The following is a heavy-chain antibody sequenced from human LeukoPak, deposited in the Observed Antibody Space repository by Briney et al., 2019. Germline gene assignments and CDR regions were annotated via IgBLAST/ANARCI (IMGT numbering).Heavy chain of an antibody. V-gene: IGHV1-2*02. CDR1: GYTFTVYY. J-gene: IGHJ5*02. CDR2: INPNSGGT. Sequence: ASVKVSYKASGYTFTVYYMHWVRQAPGQGLEWMGWINPNSGGTNYAQKFQGRVTMTRDTSSSTAYMELSRLRSDDTAVYYCAREVAGYDILTGYYLVEWFDRWGQGTLVTVSS. CDR3: AREVAGYDILTGYYLVEWFDR. D-gene: IGHD3-9*01.